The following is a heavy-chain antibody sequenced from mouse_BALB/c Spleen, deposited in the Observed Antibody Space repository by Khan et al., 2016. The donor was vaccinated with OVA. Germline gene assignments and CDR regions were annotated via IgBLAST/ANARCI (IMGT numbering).Heavy chain of an antibody. D-gene: IGHD2-14*01. Sequence: EVQLQESGPSLVKPSQTLSLTCSVTSDSITSGYWNWIRKFPGNKLEYMGHIIYTGSTYYNPSLKSRISITRQTSENQYYLQLNSVTDEDTATYYGARSTYRFAFVYWGQGTLVTVSA. CDR1: SDSITSGY. CDR2: IIYTGST. CDR3: ARSTYRFAFVY. J-gene: IGHJ3*01. V-gene: IGHV3-8*02.